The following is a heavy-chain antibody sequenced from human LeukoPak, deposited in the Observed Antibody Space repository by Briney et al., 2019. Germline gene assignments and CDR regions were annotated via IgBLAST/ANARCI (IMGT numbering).Heavy chain of an antibody. D-gene: IGHD5-18*01. CDR2: ISAYNGNT. V-gene: IGHV1-18*04. Sequence: ASVKVSCKTSGYTFTSYYIHWVRQAPGQGLEWMGWISAYNGNTNYAQKLQGRVTMTTDTSTSTAYMELRSLRSDDTAVYYCARDLLEGSTAMVYGYWGQGTLVTVSS. J-gene: IGHJ4*02. CDR3: ARDLLEGSTAMVYGY. CDR1: GYTFTSYY.